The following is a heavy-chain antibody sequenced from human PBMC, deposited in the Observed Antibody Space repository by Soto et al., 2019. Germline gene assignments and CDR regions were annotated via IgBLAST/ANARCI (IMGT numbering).Heavy chain of an antibody. Sequence: SETLSLTCAVYGGSFSGYYWSWIRQPPGKGLEWIGEINHSGSTNYNPSLKSRVTISVDTSKNQFSLKLSSVTAADTAVYYCARIPTTGWYYFDYWAREPWSPSPQ. D-gene: IGHD1-1*01. CDR1: GGSFSGYY. J-gene: IGHJ4*02. CDR3: ARIPTTGWYYFDY. CDR2: INHSGST. V-gene: IGHV4-34*01.